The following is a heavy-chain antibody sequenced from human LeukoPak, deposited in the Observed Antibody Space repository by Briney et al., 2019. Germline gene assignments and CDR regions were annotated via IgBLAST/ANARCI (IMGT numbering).Heavy chain of an antibody. V-gene: IGHV4-39*01. J-gene: IGHJ6*03. CDR3: ASVMVGATSYYYYYYMDV. D-gene: IGHD1-26*01. Sequence: SETLSLTCTVSGGSISSSSYYWGWIRQPPGKGLEWIGSIYYSGSTYYNPSLKSRVTISVDTSKNQFSLKLSSVTAADTAVYYCASVMVGATSYYYYYYMDVWGKGTTVTVSS. CDR2: IYYSGST. CDR1: GGSISSSSYY.